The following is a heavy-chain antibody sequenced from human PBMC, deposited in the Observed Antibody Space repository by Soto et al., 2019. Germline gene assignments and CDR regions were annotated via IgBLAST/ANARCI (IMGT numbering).Heavy chain of an antibody. CDR1: PFSFSSYG. Sequence: PGGSLRLSCAASPFSFSSYGMHWVRQAPGKGLEWVAVIWNDGTNKYYAESVKGRFSISSDNSKNTLYLQMNSLRAEDTAVYYCARGYKPYSSSWFYFDYWGQGTLVTVSS. D-gene: IGHD6-13*01. CDR2: IWNDGTNK. J-gene: IGHJ4*02. CDR3: ARGYKPYSSSWFYFDY. V-gene: IGHV3-33*01.